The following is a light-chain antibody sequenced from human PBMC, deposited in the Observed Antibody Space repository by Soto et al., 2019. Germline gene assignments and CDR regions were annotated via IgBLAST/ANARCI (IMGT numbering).Light chain of an antibody. V-gene: IGKV1-8*01. Sequence: ALRMTQSPSSFSASTGDRVTITCRASQDISTSLAWYQQKPGKAPKLLIYSASSLQSGVPANFSGSGSGTDFTLTISRLQSEDFATYYCQQYYSYPYTVGQGTKVEIK. J-gene: IGKJ2*01. CDR2: SAS. CDR3: QQYYSYPYT. CDR1: QDISTS.